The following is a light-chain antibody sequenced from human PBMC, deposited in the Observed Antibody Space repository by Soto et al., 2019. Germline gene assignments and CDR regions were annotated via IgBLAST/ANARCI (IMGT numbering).Light chain of an antibody. CDR1: ESVSSNY. V-gene: IGKV3-20*01. CDR3: QQYGSGPLT. J-gene: IGKJ1*01. CDR2: AAS. Sequence: EIVLTQSPGTLSSSPGERATLSCRASESVSSNYLACYQQRPRQAPRLLIYAASNRARVVPARFGGSGSGTDFTLTVSRLEPEDFAVYYCQQYGSGPLTFGRGTKV.